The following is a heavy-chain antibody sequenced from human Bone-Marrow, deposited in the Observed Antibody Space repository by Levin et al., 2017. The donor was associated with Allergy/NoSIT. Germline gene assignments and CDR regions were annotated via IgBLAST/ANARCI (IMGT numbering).Heavy chain of an antibody. CDR1: GFTFSDYY. D-gene: IGHD1-20*01. CDR3: ARELTGTFAFDI. CDR2: ISSSSSYT. J-gene: IGHJ3*02. V-gene: IGHV3-11*06. Sequence: GGSLRLSCAASGFTFSDYYMSWIRQAPGKGLEWVSYISSSSSYTNYADSVKGRFTISRDNAKNSLYLQMNSLRAEDTAVYYCARELTGTFAFDIWGQGTMVTVSS.